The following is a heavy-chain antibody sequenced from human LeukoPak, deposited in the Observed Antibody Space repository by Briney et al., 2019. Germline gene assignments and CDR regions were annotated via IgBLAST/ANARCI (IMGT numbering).Heavy chain of an antibody. Sequence: ASVKVSCKASGYTLSSYDINWVRQAAGQGLEWMGWMNPNNSNTGLAQKFQGRVTMTRNTSISTAYMELRSLRSDDTAVYYCARGALAGIWGQGTLVTVSS. CDR1: GYTLSSYD. D-gene: IGHD3-10*01. CDR2: MNPNNSNT. V-gene: IGHV1-8*01. J-gene: IGHJ4*02. CDR3: ARGALAGI.